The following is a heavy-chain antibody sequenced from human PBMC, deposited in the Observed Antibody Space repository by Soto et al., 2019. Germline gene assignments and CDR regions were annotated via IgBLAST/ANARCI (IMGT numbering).Heavy chain of an antibody. V-gene: IGHV4-59*01. D-gene: IGHD6-13*01. CDR3: ARVPPLAAAGPYYYYYGMDV. J-gene: IGHJ6*02. Sequence: PSETLSLTCAVYGAPFSGYYWSWIRQPPGKGLEWIGYIYYSGSTNYNPSLKSRVTISVDTSKNQFSLKLSSVTAADTAVYYCARVPPLAAAGPYYYYYGMDVWGQGTTVTVSS. CDR1: GAPFSGYY. CDR2: IYYSGST.